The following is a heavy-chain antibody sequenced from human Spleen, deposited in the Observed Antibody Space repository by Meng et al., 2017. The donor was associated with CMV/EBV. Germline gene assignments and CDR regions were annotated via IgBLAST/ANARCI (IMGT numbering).Heavy chain of an antibody. CDR1: GFTFSSYS. J-gene: IGHJ4*02. Sequence: GESLKISCAASGFTFSSYSMNWVRQAPGKGLEWVSSISSSSSYIYYADSVKGRFTISRDNAKNSLYLQMNSLRAKDTAVSYCAREGEAALDYWGQGTLVTVSS. D-gene: IGHD1-26*01. CDR2: ISSSSSYI. V-gene: IGHV3-21*01. CDR3: AREGEAALDY.